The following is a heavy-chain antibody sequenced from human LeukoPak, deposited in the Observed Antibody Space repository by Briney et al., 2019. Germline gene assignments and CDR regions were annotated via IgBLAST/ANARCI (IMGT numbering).Heavy chain of an antibody. Sequence: GASVKVSCKASGYTFTRYDINWVRQATGQGLEWMGWMNPNSGNTGYTQKFQGRVTMTRNTSISTAYMELSSLRSEDTAVYYCASSGGWYLGWFDPWGQGTLVTVSS. D-gene: IGHD6-19*01. CDR2: MNPNSGNT. CDR3: ASSGGWYLGWFDP. CDR1: GYTFTRYD. J-gene: IGHJ5*02. V-gene: IGHV1-8*01.